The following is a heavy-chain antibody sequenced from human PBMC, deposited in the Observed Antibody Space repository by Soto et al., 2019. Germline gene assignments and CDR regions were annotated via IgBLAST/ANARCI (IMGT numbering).Heavy chain of an antibody. Sequence: QVQLQQWGAGLLKPSETLSLTCAVYGGSFSGYYWSWIRQPPGKGLEWIGEINHSGSTNYNPSLKSRVTISVDTSKNQFSLKLSSVTAADTAVYYCARRVAAEGFDPWGQGTLVTVSS. J-gene: IGHJ5*02. CDR2: INHSGST. CDR3: ARRVAAEGFDP. CDR1: GGSFSGYY. D-gene: IGHD6-13*01. V-gene: IGHV4-34*01.